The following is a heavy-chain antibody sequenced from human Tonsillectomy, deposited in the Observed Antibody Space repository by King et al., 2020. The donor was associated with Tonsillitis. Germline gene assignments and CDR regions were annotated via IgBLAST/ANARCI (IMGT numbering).Heavy chain of an antibody. CDR1: GFTFSSYE. J-gene: IGHJ4*02. D-gene: IGHD4-17*01. CDR2: ISSSGSTI. CDR3: ASTHDHGDYVPYSCFDY. Sequence: QLVQSGGGLVQPGGSLRLSCAASGFTFSSYEMNWVRQAPGKGLEWVSYISSSGSTIYYADSMKGRFTISRDNAKNSLYLQMNSLRAEDTAFYYCASTHDHGDYVPYSCFDYWGQGTLVTVSS. V-gene: IGHV3-48*03.